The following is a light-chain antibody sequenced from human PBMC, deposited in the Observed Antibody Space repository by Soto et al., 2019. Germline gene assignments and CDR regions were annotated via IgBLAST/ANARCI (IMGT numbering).Light chain of an antibody. CDR2: DVN. CDR1: SSDVGGYNY. Sequence: QSVLTQPASVSGSPGQSITISCTGTSSDVGGYNYVSWYQQHPGKAPKLMIYDVNNRPSGVSDRFSGSKSRNTASLTISGLQAEDEADYFCSSYTSSNTLYVLGAGTKLTVL. CDR3: SSYTSSNTLYV. J-gene: IGLJ1*01. V-gene: IGLV2-14*01.